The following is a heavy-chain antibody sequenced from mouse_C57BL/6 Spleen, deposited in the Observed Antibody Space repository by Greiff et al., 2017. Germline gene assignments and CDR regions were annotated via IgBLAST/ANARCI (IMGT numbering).Heavy chain of an antibody. Sequence: QVQLQQPGAELVKPGASVKMSCKASGYTFTSYWMPWVKQRPGQGLEWIGKIYPGSGGTKYNEKFKSKATLTVDTSSSTAYMQLSSLTSEDSAVYYCARWGYFDVWGTGTTVTVSS. CDR2: IYPGSGGT. V-gene: IGHV1-55*01. CDR3: ARWGYFDV. J-gene: IGHJ1*03. CDR1: GYTFTSYW.